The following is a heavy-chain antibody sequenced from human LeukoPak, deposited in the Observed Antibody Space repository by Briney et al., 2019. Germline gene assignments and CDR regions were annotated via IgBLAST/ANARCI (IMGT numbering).Heavy chain of an antibody. Sequence: ASVKVSCKASGYTFTSYGISWVRQAPGQGLEWMGWISAYNGTTTYAQKLQGRVTMTTDTSTSTAYMELRSLRSDDTAVYYCARAGVVPAVPSFDYWGQGTLVTVSS. CDR3: ARAGVVPAVPSFDY. D-gene: IGHD2-2*01. CDR1: GYTFTSYG. CDR2: ISAYNGTT. J-gene: IGHJ4*02. V-gene: IGHV1-18*01.